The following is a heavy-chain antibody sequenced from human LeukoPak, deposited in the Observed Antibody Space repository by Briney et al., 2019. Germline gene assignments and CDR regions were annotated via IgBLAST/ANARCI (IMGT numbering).Heavy chain of an antibody. Sequence: PSETLSLTCAVYGGSFSGSYWSWIRQPPGKGLEWIGEINHSGSTNYNPSLKSRVTISIDTSKNQFSLKLRSVTAADTAVYYCTRSPPPGATAYGVVDLWGQRTLVTVSS. CDR3: TRSPPPGATAYGVVDL. J-gene: IGHJ4*02. D-gene: IGHD3-16*01. V-gene: IGHV4-34*01. CDR1: GGSFSGSY. CDR2: INHSGST.